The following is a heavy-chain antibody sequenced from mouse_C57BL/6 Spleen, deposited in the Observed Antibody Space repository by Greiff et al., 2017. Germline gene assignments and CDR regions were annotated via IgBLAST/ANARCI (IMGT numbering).Heavy chain of an antibody. D-gene: IGHD1-3*01. V-gene: IGHV12-3*01. Sequence: VKLQESGPGLVKPSQSLFLTCSITGFPITSGYYWIWIRQSPGKPLEWMGYITHSGETFYNPSLQSPISITRETSKNQFFLQLNSVTTEDTAMYYCAGDTLKEGYFDVWGTGTTVTVSS. J-gene: IGHJ1*03. CDR1: GFPITSGYY. CDR3: AGDTLKEGYFDV. CDR2: ITHSGET.